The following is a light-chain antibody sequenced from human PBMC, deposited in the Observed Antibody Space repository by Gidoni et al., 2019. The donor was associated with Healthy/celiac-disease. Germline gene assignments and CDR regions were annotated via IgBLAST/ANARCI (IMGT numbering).Light chain of an antibody. CDR2: KAV. CDR1: QSISSW. Sequence: DIQMTQSPSTLSASVGDRVTITCRASQSISSWLAWYQQKPGKAPKLLIYKAVSLESGVPSRFSGSGSGTEFTLTISSRQPDDFATYYCQQYNSYSYTFGQGTKLEIK. V-gene: IGKV1-5*03. J-gene: IGKJ2*01. CDR3: QQYNSYSYT.